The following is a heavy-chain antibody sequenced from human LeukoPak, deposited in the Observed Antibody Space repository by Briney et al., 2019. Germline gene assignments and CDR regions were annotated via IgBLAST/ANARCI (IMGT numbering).Heavy chain of an antibody. J-gene: IGHJ4*02. CDR1: GFTFSGYA. CDR2: ISGSGGST. Sequence: GGSLRLSCAASGFTFSGYAMSWVRQAPGKGLEWVSAISGSGGSTYYTDSVRGRFTISRDNSKNTLYLQMNSLRAEDTAVYYCAKDPGSYVWGSYPSPGYWGQGTLVTVSS. D-gene: IGHD3-16*02. V-gene: IGHV3-23*01. CDR3: AKDPGSYVWGSYPSPGY.